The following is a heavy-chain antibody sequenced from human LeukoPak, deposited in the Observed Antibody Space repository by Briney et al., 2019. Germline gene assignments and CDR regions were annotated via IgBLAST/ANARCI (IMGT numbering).Heavy chain of an antibody. Sequence: SVKVSCKASGGTFSSYAISWVRQDPGQGLEWMGGIIPIFGTANYAQKFQGRVTITTDESTSTAYMELSSLRSEDTAVYYCARGTGAARLGYYFDYWGQGTLVTVSS. J-gene: IGHJ4*02. D-gene: IGHD6-6*01. CDR1: GGTFSSYA. CDR2: IIPIFGTA. CDR3: ARGTGAARLGYYFDY. V-gene: IGHV1-69*05.